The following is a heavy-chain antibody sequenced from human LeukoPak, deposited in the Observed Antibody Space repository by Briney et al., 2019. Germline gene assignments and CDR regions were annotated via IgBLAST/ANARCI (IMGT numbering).Heavy chain of an antibody. CDR1: GYTFTSYD. D-gene: IGHD3-3*01. V-gene: IGHV1-8*01. J-gene: IGHJ4*02. CDR3: ARYDFWSGYPDY. Sequence: ASVKVSCKASGYTFTSYDINSVRQATGQGLEWMGWMNTNSGNTGYAQKFQGRVTMTRNTSISTAYMELSSLRSEDTAVYYCARYDFWSGYPDYWGQGTLVTVSS. CDR2: MNTNSGNT.